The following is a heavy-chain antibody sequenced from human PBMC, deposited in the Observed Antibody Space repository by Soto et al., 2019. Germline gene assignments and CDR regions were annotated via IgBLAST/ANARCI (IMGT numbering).Heavy chain of an antibody. J-gene: IGHJ4*01. CDR1: GFTFDDYA. CDR2: ITWNSGNI. Sequence: EVQLVESGGGLVRPGRSLRLSCTASGFTFDDYAMHWVRQAPGRGLEWVSGITWNSGNIAYADSVKGRFTIARDDDNNSLYLQMKSLRPEDTALYYCVKDSYADFHRVLSTAEYFFDYWGHGTLVTVSS. D-gene: IGHD2-2*01. CDR3: VKDSYADFHRVLSTAEYFFDY. V-gene: IGHV3-9*01.